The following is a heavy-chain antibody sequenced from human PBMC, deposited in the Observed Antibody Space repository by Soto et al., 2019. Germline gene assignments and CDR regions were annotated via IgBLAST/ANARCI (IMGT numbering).Heavy chain of an antibody. D-gene: IGHD6-25*01. CDR3: ARLVGNSGLDH. Sequence: QVQLQHSGPGLVKPSQTLSLTCAISGDSVSSNDAVWNWIRPSPSRDLEWRGRTYNRSIWPTEYAVCVQGRMTINPDACKNQCSLQLNSVTPEDTGMYYCARLVGNSGLDHWGQGTLVTVSA. CDR2: TYNRSIWPT. J-gene: IGHJ4*02. V-gene: IGHV6-1*01. CDR1: GDSVSSNDAV.